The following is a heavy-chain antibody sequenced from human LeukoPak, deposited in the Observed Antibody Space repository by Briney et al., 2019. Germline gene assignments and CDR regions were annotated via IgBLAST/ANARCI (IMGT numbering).Heavy chain of an antibody. CDR1: GGTFSSYA. V-gene: IGHV1-69*13. J-gene: IGHJ4*02. CDR3: ARAPYDILTGNYLYYFDY. D-gene: IGHD3-9*01. Sequence: SVKVSCKASGGTFSSYAISWVRQAPGQGLEWMGGIIPIFGTANYAQKFQGRVTITADESTSTAYMELSSLRSEDTAVYYCARAPYDILTGNYLYYFDYWGQGTLVTVSS. CDR2: IIPIFGTA.